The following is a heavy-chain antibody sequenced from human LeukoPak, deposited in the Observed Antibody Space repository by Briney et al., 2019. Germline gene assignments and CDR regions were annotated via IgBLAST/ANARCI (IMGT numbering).Heavy chain of an antibody. Sequence: GGSLRLSCAPSGLIVSSNYMNWVRQAPGKGLEWVSVIYSGGSTYYADSVKGRFTISRDNSKNTLYLQMNSLRAEDTAVYYCARDLRIAVAGTDYYSGMDVWGQGTTVTVSS. V-gene: IGHV3-53*01. CDR2: IYSGGST. CDR3: ARDLRIAVAGTDYYSGMDV. D-gene: IGHD6-19*01. J-gene: IGHJ6*02. CDR1: GLIVSSNY.